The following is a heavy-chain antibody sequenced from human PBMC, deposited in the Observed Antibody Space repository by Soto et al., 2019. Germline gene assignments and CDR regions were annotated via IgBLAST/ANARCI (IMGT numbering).Heavy chain of an antibody. CDR2: IIPIFGTT. D-gene: IGHD3-22*01. CDR3: ARDYYDGAGYYSWYFDL. J-gene: IGHJ2*01. Sequence: QVQLVQSGAEVKKPGSSVKVSCKASGGSFSSYPISWVRQAPGQGLEWMGGIIPIFGTTNHAQKFQGRVTITADKSTSTAYMELSSLRSEDTAVYYCARDYYDGAGYYSWYFDLWGRGTLVTVSS. CDR1: GGSFSSYP. V-gene: IGHV1-69*06.